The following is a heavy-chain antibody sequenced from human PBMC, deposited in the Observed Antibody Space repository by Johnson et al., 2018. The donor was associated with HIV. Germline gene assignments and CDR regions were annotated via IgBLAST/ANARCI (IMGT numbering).Heavy chain of an antibody. CDR2: ISYDGSNK. CDR3: AKDIWQYMYGAFDI. D-gene: IGHD2-8*01. Sequence: VQLVESGGGVVQPERSLRLSCSASGFTFSRYAMHWVRQAPGKGLEWVACISYDGSNKYYADSVKGRFTISRDNSKNTLYVQMNSLITEDTAVYYCAKDIWQYMYGAFDIWGQGTMVTVSS. V-gene: IGHV3-30*04. CDR1: GFTFSRYA. J-gene: IGHJ3*02.